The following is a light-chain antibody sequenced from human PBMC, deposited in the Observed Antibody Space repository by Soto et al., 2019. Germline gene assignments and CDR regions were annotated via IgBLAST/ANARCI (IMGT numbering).Light chain of an antibody. V-gene: IGLV1-40*01. Sequence: QAMLTAPPSVSGAPGQRVNISCTGSSSNIGAGYDVHWYQQLPGTAPKLLIYVNSNRPSGVPDRFSGSKSATSASLAITGLQAEYEADYYCQDYDSSLAYVVGTGTKVP. J-gene: IGLJ1*01. CDR2: VNS. CDR1: SSNIGAGYD. CDR3: QDYDSSLAYV.